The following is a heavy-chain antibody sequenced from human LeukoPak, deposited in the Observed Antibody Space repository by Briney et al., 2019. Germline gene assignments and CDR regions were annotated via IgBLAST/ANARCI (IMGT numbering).Heavy chain of an antibody. D-gene: IGHD7-27*01. CDR2: IYYSGST. J-gene: IGHJ4*02. Sequence: SETLSLTCTVSGGSISSSSYYWGWIRLSPGKGLEWIGSIYYSGSTYYNPSLKSRVTILPDTSKNQFSLRLSSVTAADTAVYYCARDGEGDEGWDYWGQGTLVTVSS. CDR1: GGSISSSSYY. V-gene: IGHV4-39*07. CDR3: ARDGEGDEGWDY.